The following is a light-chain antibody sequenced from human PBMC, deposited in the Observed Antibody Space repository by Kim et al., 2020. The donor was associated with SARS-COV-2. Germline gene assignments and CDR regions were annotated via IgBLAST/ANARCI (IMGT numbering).Light chain of an antibody. CDR1: NIGSKS. Sequence: SYELTQPPSVSVAPGKTARITCGGNNIGSKSVNWYQQKPGQAPVMVIYYDTYRPSGIPERFSGSISGNTATLTISRVEAGDEADYYCQVWDSSSAHVVFGGGTQLTVL. J-gene: IGLJ2*01. V-gene: IGLV3-21*04. CDR2: YDT. CDR3: QVWDSSSAHVV.